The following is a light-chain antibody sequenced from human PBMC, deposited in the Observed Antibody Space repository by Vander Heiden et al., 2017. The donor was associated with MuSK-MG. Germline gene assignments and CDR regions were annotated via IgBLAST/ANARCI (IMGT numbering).Light chain of an antibody. Sequence: DIQMTQSPSSLSASVGDRVTFTCQASHDINNYLNWYQQKPGKAPRLLIYDAYNLQSGVPSRFRGSGSGTDFTFILSSLQPEDVATYYCQQDDSLPLTFGGGTKVEIK. CDR1: HDINNY. CDR2: DAY. J-gene: IGKJ4*01. CDR3: QQDDSLPLT. V-gene: IGKV1-33*01.